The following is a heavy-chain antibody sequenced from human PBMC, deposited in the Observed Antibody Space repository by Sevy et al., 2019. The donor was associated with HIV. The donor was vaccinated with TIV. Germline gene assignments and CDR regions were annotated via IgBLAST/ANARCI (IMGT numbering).Heavy chain of an antibody. V-gene: IGHV4-59*01. CDR1: GASISSYY. CDR2: VFYSGST. Sequence: SETLSLTCTVSGASISSYYWSWIRQPPGKGLEWIGYVFYSGSTNYNPSLKSRVTISVDTSKSQFSLKLNSVNAADTAGDYWAGANGPGRLGLLGGFDFWGQGTLVTVSS. D-gene: IGHD7-27*01. J-gene: IGHJ4*02. CDR3: AGANGPGRLGLLGGFDF.